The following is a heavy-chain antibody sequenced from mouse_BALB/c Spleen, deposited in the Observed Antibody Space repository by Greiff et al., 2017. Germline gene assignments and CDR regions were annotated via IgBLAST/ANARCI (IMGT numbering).Heavy chain of an antibody. D-gene: IGHD2-1*01. V-gene: IGHV1-7*01. CDR2: INPSTGYT. J-gene: IGHJ3*01. CDR1: GYTFTSYW. Sequence: VQVVESGAELAKPGASVKMSCKASGYTFTSYWMHWVKQRPGQGLEWIGYINPSTGYTEYNQKFKDKATLTADKSSSTAYMQLSSLTSEDSAVYYCARYGNYEGYWGQGTLVTVSA. CDR3: ARYGNYEGY.